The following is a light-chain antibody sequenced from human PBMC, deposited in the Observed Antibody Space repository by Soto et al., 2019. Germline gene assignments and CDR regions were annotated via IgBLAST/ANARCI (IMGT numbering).Light chain of an antibody. CDR3: QQSYTTPHT. CDR1: QTISTY. J-gene: IGKJ2*01. CDR2: GAS. V-gene: IGKV1-39*01. Sequence: DIQMTQSPSSLSAYVGDRVRIACRAHQTISTYLSWYQQRPGKAHRLLIFGASSLQSGVPSRFSGSESGTDFTLTINSLQPEYFATYYCQQSYTTPHTFGQGTKLEIK.